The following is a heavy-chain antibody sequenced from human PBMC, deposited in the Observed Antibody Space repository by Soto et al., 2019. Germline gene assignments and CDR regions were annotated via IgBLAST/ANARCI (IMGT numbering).Heavy chain of an antibody. D-gene: IGHD3-3*01. CDR3: ARSDFWSGAYGIAV. V-gene: IGHV1-69*06. CDR1: GGTFSSFA. J-gene: IGHJ6*02. CDR2: IIPIYETP. Sequence: QGQVVQSGAEVKKPGSSVKVSCKASGGTFSSFAVSWVRQAPGQGLEWMGGIIPIYETPNYAQKLQGRVTITAGKSTSLVSLERNSLRSADSAVYYCARSDFWSGAYGIAVWGQGTAVTVSS.